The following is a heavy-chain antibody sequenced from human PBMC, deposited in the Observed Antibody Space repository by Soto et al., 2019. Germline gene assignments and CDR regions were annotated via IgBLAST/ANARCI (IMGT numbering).Heavy chain of an antibody. V-gene: IGHV3-30-3*01. CDR3: SRDEVAVADNPENGMAV. J-gene: IGHJ6*02. Sequence: LRLSCAASGFTFSSYAMHWVRQAPGKGLEWVAVISYDGSNKYYADSVKGRFTISRDNSKNTLYLQMNSLRAEDTAVYYCSRDEVAVADNPENGMAVWGRGTTVTVAS. CDR2: ISYDGSNK. CDR1: GFTFSSYA. D-gene: IGHD2-15*01.